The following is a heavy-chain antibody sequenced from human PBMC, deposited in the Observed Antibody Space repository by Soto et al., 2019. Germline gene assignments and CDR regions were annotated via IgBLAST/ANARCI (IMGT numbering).Heavy chain of an antibody. CDR2: IYPGDSDT. Sequence: GESLKISCKGSGYSFTSYWIGWVRQMPGKGLEWMGIIYPGDSDTRYSPSFQGQVTISADKSISTAYLQWSSLKASDTAMYYCARRSRGSSAVGNYYYGMDVCGQGTTVTVSS. V-gene: IGHV5-51*01. J-gene: IGHJ6*02. CDR1: GYSFTSYW. D-gene: IGHD6-25*01. CDR3: ARRSRGSSAVGNYYYGMDV.